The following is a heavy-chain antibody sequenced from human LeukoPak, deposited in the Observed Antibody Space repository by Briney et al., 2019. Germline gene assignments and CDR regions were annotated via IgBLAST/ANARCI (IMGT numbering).Heavy chain of an antibody. V-gene: IGHV1-69*13. CDR2: VIPIFGTA. Sequence: VASVKVSCKASGYTFTGYYMHWVRQAPGQGLEWMGGVIPIFGTANYAQKFQGRVTITADESTSTAYMELSSLRSEDTAVYYCARAPNYGDYQYYFDYWGQGTLVTVSS. CDR1: GYTFTGYY. D-gene: IGHD4-17*01. CDR3: ARAPNYGDYQYYFDY. J-gene: IGHJ4*02.